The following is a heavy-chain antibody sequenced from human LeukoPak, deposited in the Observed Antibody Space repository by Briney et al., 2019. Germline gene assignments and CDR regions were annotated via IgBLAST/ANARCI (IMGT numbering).Heavy chain of an antibody. Sequence: GGSLRLSCAASGFTFTSYAMSRILQAPGKGLEWVSAISAGGENTYYADSVKGRFTISRDNSKNTLYLQMNSLRAEDTATYYCAKPRAMRTGVGRYFDLWGRGTLVTVSS. CDR1: GFTFTSYA. D-gene: IGHD3-10*01. CDR3: AKPRAMRTGVGRYFDL. V-gene: IGHV3-23*01. J-gene: IGHJ2*01. CDR2: ISAGGENT.